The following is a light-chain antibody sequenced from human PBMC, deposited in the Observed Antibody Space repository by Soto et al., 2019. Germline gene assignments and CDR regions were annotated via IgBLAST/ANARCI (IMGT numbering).Light chain of an antibody. J-gene: IGKJ1*01. CDR1: QSIRDW. CDR3: QQYKRLWT. Sequence: DIQMTDFTSTLSASVGDRVTITCRARQSIRDWFAWYQQKPGKAPKLLIYKASSLESGVLSRFSGSGSGTEFTLTISSLQPEYFATYCCQQYKRLWTFGQGTKVDIK. CDR2: KAS. V-gene: IGKV1-5*03.